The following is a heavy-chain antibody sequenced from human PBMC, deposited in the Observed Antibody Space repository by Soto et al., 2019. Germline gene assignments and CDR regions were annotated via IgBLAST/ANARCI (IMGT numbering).Heavy chain of an antibody. CDR3: APSTRALLSSFFAY. D-gene: IGHD2-15*01. J-gene: IGHJ4*02. CDR1: GYSVSNFY. CDR2: FHDSGNT. Sequence: XETLSLTCTVSGYSVSNFYWSWIRQPPGKGLEWIGYFHDSGNTDYNPSLKSRVTISLDTSDNQFSLQLSSVTAADTAVFYCAPSTRALLSSFFAYWGQGPPVTVSS. V-gene: IGHV4-59*02.